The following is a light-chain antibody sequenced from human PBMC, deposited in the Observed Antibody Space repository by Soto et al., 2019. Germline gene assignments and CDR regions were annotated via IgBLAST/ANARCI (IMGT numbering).Light chain of an antibody. V-gene: IGKV3-15*01. J-gene: IGKJ1*01. CDR1: HSISGT. CDR2: GES. Sequence: IVLTKSSATLSFSPGGIATLSFMASHSISGTLAWYQQKPGQAPRLLIYGESTRATVFPARCSGSGSGTVFSLTISSLQSEDFAVYYCQQYDIWPLTFGQGTKVEIK. CDR3: QQYDIWPLT.